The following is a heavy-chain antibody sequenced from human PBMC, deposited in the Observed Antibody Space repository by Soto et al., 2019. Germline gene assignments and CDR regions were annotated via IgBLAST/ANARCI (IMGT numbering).Heavy chain of an antibody. J-gene: IGHJ6*02. CDR1: GVSVSGSSC. Sequence: QVQLQESGPGLVKPSETLSLTCTVSGVSVSGSSCWTWLRLAPGKGLEWIGCTFYNECTNYNPSLNSPGTSSVDTSYKQYSLNVPAVPADDTAVYWGARESRIVQVPASNIYYYPGVDGWGQVTTGTVAS. D-gene: IGHD2-2*01. V-gene: IGHV4-61*01. CDR3: ARESRIVQVPASNIYYYPGVDG. CDR2: TFYNECT.